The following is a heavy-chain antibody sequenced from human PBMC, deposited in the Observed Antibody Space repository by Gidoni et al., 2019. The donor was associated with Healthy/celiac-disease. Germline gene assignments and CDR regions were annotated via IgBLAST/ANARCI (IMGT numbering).Heavy chain of an antibody. J-gene: IGHJ3*02. CDR2: FSSSSSYI. Sequence: EVQLVESGGGLVKPGGSLRLSCAASGFTFSSYSMNWVRRVPGKGLGWFSSFSSSSSYIYYADSVKGRFTISRDNAKNSLYLQMNSLRAEDTAVYYCARDWKPIAVAVDAFDIWGQGTMVTVSS. CDR3: ARDWKPIAVAVDAFDI. D-gene: IGHD6-19*01. V-gene: IGHV3-21*01. CDR1: GFTFSSYS.